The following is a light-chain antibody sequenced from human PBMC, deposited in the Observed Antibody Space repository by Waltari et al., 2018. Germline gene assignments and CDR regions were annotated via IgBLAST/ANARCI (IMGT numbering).Light chain of an antibody. J-gene: IGKJ4*01. CDR2: EAS. CDR3: QQRSTWPLT. CDR1: QSVSSY. Sequence: EIVLTQSPATLSLSPGERATLSCWASQSVSSYLAWYQQKPGQAPRLLSYEASDRATGIPARFSGSGAGTEFTLTISSLEPEDFAVYYCQQRSTWPLTFGGGTKVEIK. V-gene: IGKV3-11*01.